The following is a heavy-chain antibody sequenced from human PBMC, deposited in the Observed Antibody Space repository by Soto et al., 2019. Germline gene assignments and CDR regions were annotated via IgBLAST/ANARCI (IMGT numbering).Heavy chain of an antibody. Sequence: PGGSLRLSCAASGFTFSGYAMTWVRQAPGKGLEWVSSISGSGANTYYADSVKGRFTISRDNSKNTLSLQMTSLRADDTAVYYFAKSPDFYYGGMDVWGQGTTVTVSS. V-gene: IGHV3-23*01. CDR3: AKSPDFYYGGMDV. CDR1: GFTFSGYA. J-gene: IGHJ6*02. CDR2: ISGSGANT.